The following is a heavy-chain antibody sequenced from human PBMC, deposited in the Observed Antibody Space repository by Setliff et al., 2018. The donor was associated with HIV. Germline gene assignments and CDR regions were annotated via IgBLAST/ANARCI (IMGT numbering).Heavy chain of an antibody. CDR1: GGTFSSYA. CDR3: ARAYYDSVWGSHRYRFYYFDY. D-gene: IGHD3-16*02. V-gene: IGHV1-69*10. J-gene: IGHJ4*02. CDR2: IIPILGIA. Sequence: ASVKVSCKASGGTFSSYAINWVRQAPGQGLEWMGGIIPILGIANYAQKFQGRVTMTRDTSTSSVDMELRGLRSEDTAVYYCARAYYDSVWGSHRYRFYYFDYWGQGSLVTVSS.